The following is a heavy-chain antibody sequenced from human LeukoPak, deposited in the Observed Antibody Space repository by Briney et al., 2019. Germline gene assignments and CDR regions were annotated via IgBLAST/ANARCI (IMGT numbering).Heavy chain of an antibody. D-gene: IGHD6-13*01. V-gene: IGHV1-69*05. J-gene: IGHJ5*02. CDR1: GGTFSSYA. Sequence: SVKVSCKASGGTFSSYAISWVRQAPGQGLEWMGGIIPIFGTANYAQKFQGRVTITTDESTSTAYMELSRLRSDDTAVYYCARDYGLTLAAAGTGWFDPWGQGTLVTVSS. CDR2: IIPIFGTA. CDR3: ARDYGLTLAAAGTGWFDP.